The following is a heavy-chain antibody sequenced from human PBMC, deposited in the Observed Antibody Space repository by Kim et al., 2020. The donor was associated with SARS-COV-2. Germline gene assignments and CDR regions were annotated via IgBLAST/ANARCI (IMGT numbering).Heavy chain of an antibody. D-gene: IGHD3-22*01. Sequence: TNYNPPLKSRVTISVDTSKNQFSLKLSSVTAADTAVYYCARTMIRGWFDPWGQGTLVTVSS. V-gene: IGHV4-4*09. CDR3: ARTMIRGWFDP. J-gene: IGHJ5*02. CDR2: T.